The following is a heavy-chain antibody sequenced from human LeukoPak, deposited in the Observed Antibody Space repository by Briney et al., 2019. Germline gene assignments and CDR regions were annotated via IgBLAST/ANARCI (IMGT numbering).Heavy chain of an antibody. CDR3: ARPSSGSNTNWFDP. J-gene: IGHJ5*02. D-gene: IGHD3-10*01. CDR2: INPNSGGT. CDR1: GYTFTGYY. Sequence: ASVKVPCKASGYTFTGYYMHWMRQAPGQGLEWTGWINPNSGGTNYAQKFQGRVTMTRDTSISTAYMELSRLRSDDTAVYYCARPSSGSNTNWFDPWGQRTLVTVSS. V-gene: IGHV1-2*02.